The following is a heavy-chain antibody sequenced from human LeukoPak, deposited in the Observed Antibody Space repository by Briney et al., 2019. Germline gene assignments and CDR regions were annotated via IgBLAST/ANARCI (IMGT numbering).Heavy chain of an antibody. CDR2: IYYSGST. D-gene: IGHD3-22*01. V-gene: IGHV4-59*01. CDR3: ARDYYDSSGYPGGWFDP. CDR1: GGSISSYY. Sequence: SETLSLTCAVSGGSISSYYWSWIRQPPGKGLEWIGYIYYSGSTNYNPSLKSRVTISVDTSKNQFSLKLSSVTAADTAVYYCARDYYDSSGYPGGWFDPWGQGTLSPSPQ. J-gene: IGHJ5*02.